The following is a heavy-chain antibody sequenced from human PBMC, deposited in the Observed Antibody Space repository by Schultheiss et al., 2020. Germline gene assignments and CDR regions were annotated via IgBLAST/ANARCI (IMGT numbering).Heavy chain of an antibody. J-gene: IGHJ4*02. CDR3: ARDNAAAAGDY. CDR2: IWYDGSNK. D-gene: IGHD6-13*01. Sequence: GGSLRLSCAASGFTFSSYGMHWVRQAPGKGLEWVAVIWYDGSNKYYADSVRGRFTISRDDSKNTLYLQMNSLRAEDTAVYYCARDNAAAAGDYWGQGTLVTVSS. CDR1: GFTFSSYG. V-gene: IGHV3-33*08.